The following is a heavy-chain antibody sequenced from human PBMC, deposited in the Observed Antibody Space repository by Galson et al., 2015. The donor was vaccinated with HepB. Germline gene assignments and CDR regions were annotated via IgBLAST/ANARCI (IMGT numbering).Heavy chain of an antibody. CDR3: ARERGHTTIAAAWDY. Sequence: SCKASGGTFSSYAISWVRQAPGQGLEWMGGIIPIFGTANYAQKFQGRVTITADESTSTAYMELSSLRSEDTAVYYCARERGHTTIAAAWDYWGQGTLVTVSS. V-gene: IGHV1-69*01. CDR1: GGTFSSYA. D-gene: IGHD6-13*01. CDR2: IIPIFGTA. J-gene: IGHJ4*02.